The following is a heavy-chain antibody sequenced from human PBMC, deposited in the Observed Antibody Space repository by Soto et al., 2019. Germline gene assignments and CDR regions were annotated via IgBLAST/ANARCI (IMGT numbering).Heavy chain of an antibody. CDR3: VRGQEVVSHLFDS. CDR2: IGTIGDT. Sequence: EVQLVESGGGLVQPGGSLRLTCAASGFTFRSFDFHWVRQATGKGLEWVATIGTIGDTYYPVSVKGRFTVSRENANSSVSLQMDSLRVGDKAVYFCVRGQEVVSHLFDSWGQGNPVTVSS. V-gene: IGHV3-13*01. J-gene: IGHJ4*02. CDR1: GFTFRSFD.